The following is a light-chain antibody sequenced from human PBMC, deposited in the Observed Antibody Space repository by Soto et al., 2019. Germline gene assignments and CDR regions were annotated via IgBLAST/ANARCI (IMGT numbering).Light chain of an antibody. Sequence: DIVMTKSPLSLSVTPGEAASISCRCSQSLLHRNGNSYLDWYLQRPGQSPQLLISLASNRASGVPDRFSGSGSGTDFTLHISRVEAEDGGVYYCMQALQSSFTFGPGTKVDL. CDR2: LAS. CDR1: QSLLHRNGNSY. J-gene: IGKJ3*01. CDR3: MQALQSSFT. V-gene: IGKV2-28*01.